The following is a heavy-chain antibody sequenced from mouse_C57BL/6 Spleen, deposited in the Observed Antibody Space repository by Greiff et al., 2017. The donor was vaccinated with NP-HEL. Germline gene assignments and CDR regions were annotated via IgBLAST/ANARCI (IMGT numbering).Heavy chain of an antibody. D-gene: IGHD2-4*01. CDR2: INPYNGDT. Sequence: VQLKQSGPELVKPGDSVKISCKASGYSFTGYFMNWVMQSHGKSLEWIGRINPYNGDTFYNQKFKGKATLTVDKSSSTAHMELRSLTSEDSAVYYCARFYDYDPFAYWGQGTLVTVSA. J-gene: IGHJ3*01. V-gene: IGHV1-20*01. CDR3: ARFYDYDPFAY. CDR1: GYSFTGYF.